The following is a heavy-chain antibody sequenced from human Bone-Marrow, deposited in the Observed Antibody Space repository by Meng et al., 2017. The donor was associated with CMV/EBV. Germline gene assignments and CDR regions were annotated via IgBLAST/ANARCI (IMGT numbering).Heavy chain of an antibody. CDR2: INPNSGGT. J-gene: IGHJ4*02. V-gene: IGHV1-2*02. CDR3: ARTVRGVIVY. CDR1: GYIFTDYY. D-gene: IGHD3-10*01. Sequence: ASVKVSCKASGYIFTDYYMHWVRQAPGQGLEWMGWINPNSGGTNYAQKFQGRVTMTRDTSISTAYMEVSRLRSDDTAVYYCARTVRGVIVYWGQGTLVTVSS.